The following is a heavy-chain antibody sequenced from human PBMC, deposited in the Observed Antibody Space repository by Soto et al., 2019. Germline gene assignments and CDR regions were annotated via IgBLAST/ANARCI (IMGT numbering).Heavy chain of an antibody. D-gene: IGHD3-22*01. J-gene: IGHJ4*02. Sequence: PGGSLRLSCAASGFTFSSYEMNWVRQAPGKGLEWVSYISSSGSTIYYADSVKGRFTISRDNAKNSLYLQMNSLRAEDTAVYYCASNYYDSSGYYQPFDYWGQGTLVTVSS. CDR1: GFTFSSYE. CDR3: ASNYYDSSGYYQPFDY. V-gene: IGHV3-48*03. CDR2: ISSSGSTI.